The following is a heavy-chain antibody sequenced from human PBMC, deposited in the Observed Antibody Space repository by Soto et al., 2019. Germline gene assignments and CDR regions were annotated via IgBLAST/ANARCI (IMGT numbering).Heavy chain of an antibody. CDR2: INTSGNT. J-gene: IGHJ3*02. Sequence: PSETLSLTCTVSGDSIRRYYWSWIRRPAGKALEWIGRINTSGNTSYRPSLNTRVTMTVDTSKNQFSLKLSSVTAADTAVYYCARDQGSYNSDAQDIWGQGTTVTVSS. V-gene: IGHV4-4*07. CDR3: ARDQGSYNSDAQDI. D-gene: IGHD6-19*01. CDR1: GDSIRRYY.